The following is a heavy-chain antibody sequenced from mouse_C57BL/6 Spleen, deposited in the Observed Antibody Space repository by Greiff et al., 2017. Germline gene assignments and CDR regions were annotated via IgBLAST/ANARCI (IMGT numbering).Heavy chain of an antibody. J-gene: IGHJ4*01. Sequence: EVQLQQSGPELVKPGASVKISCKASGYSFTDYNMNWVKQSNGKSLEWIGVINPNYGTTSYNQKFKGKATLNVDQSSSTAYMQLNSLTSEDSAVYYCARTFITTVVATFPYAMDYWGQGTSVTVSS. CDR1: GYSFTDYN. V-gene: IGHV1-39*01. CDR2: INPNYGTT. CDR3: ARTFITTVVATFPYAMDY. D-gene: IGHD1-1*01.